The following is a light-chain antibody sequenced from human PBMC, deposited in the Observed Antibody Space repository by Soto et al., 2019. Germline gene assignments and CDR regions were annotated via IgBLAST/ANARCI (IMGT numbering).Light chain of an antibody. J-gene: IGKJ1*01. V-gene: IGKV1-5*01. CDR1: HNIERW. Sequence: DIQMTQSPSTLSAAEGDRFTITCRASHNIERWMAWYQQKPGKAPSLLIFDASTLHSGVPSRFSGSGSGTDFTLTISSLQTDDFATYYCQQFAISTTFGQGTKVDIK. CDR2: DAS. CDR3: QQFAISTT.